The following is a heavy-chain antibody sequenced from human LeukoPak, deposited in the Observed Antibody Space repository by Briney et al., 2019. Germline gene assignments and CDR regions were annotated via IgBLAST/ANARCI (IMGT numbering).Heavy chain of an antibody. CDR3: ARDRRPSIYGGLDS. D-gene: IGHD4-23*01. CDR2: IKQDGREK. V-gene: IGHV3-7*01. J-gene: IGHJ5*02. Sequence: RRSLRLSCAVSGFTSSVYSMSWVRQPPGKGLEWVANIKQDGREKYYVETVKGRFTISRDNAKNSLYLQMNSLTAEETAVYYCARDRRPSIYGGLDSWGQGTLVTVSS. CDR1: GFTSSVYS.